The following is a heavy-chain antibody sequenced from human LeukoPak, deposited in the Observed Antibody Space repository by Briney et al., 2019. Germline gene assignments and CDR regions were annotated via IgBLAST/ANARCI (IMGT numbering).Heavy chain of an antibody. CDR1: GYSISSGYY. D-gene: IGHD6-19*01. CDR3: ARVVQQWLPYFDY. CDR2: IYHSGST. V-gene: IGHV4-38-2*02. J-gene: IGHJ4*02. Sequence: PSETLSLTCTVSGYSISSGYYWGWIRQPPGKGLEWIGSIYHSGSTYYNPSLKSRVTISVDTSKNQFSLKLSSVTAADTAVYYCARVVQQWLPYFDYWGQGTLVTVSS.